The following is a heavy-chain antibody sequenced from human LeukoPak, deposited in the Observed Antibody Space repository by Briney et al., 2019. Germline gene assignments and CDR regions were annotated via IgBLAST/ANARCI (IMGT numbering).Heavy chain of an antibody. V-gene: IGHV3-23*01. CDR2: MSGAGGRI. J-gene: IGHJ1*01. CDR3: ARTAVTAMAYQY. D-gene: IGHD5-18*01. CDR1: GFTFSIYA. Sequence: GGSLRLSCEASGFTFSIYAMSWVRQAPGKGLEWLSIMSGAGGRIEYADSVKGRFTISRDNSKNTLYLQMNSLRVEDTAVYYCARTAVTAMAYQYWGQGTLATVSS.